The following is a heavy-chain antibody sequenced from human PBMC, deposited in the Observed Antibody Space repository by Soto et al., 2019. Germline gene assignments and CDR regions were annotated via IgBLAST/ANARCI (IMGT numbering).Heavy chain of an antibody. V-gene: IGHV1-18*01. J-gene: IGHJ6*02. CDR2: VSPYNGHT. CDR1: GYSFTSYG. Sequence: QVQLVQSAAEVKKPGASVKVSCKASGYSFTSYGISWVRRAPGQGLEWMGWVSPYNGHTQFAQRFQGRVTMTTDTSTKTAYMELRNLRSDDTAHYYCARDLTIVPATHPRLENYGMDVWGQGTTVIFSS. D-gene: IGHD2-2*01. CDR3: ARDLTIVPATHPRLENYGMDV.